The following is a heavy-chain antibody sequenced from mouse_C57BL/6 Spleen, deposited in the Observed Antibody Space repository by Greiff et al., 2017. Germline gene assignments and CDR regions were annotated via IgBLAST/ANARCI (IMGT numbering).Heavy chain of an antibody. D-gene: IGHD1-1*02. CDR3: ARCGSYAMDY. CDR1: GYTFTSYW. Sequence: QVQLQQSGAELVKPGASVKLSCKASGYTFTSYWMQWVKQRPGQGLEWIGEIDPSDSYTNYNQKFKGKATLTVDTSSSTAYMQLSSLTSEDSAVYYCARCGSYAMDYWGQGTSVTVSS. J-gene: IGHJ4*01. V-gene: IGHV1-50*01. CDR2: IDPSDSYT.